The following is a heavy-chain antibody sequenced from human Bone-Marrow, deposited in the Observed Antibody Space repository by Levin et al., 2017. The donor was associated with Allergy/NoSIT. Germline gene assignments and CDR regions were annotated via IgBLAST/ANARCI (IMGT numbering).Heavy chain of an antibody. CDR2: IKQDGSEK. CDR3: ARDRPADYNVLTGFYPDEYYYFGMDA. CDR1: GFSFFHSW. Sequence: GGSLRLSCATSGFSFFHSWMSWVRQAPGKGLEWVANIKQDGSEKYYVDSVKGRFTISRDNAKNSLFLQMNSLRAEDTAVYYCARDRPADYNVLTGFYPDEYYYFGMDAWGQGTTVTVSS. V-gene: IGHV3-7*01. J-gene: IGHJ6*02. D-gene: IGHD3-9*01.